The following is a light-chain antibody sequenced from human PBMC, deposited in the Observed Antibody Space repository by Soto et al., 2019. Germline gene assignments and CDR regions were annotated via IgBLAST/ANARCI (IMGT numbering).Light chain of an antibody. CDR2: LNSDGSH. V-gene: IGLV4-69*01. J-gene: IGLJ2*01. CDR1: SGHSSYA. Sequence: QSVLTQSPSASASLGASVKLTCTLSSGHSSYAIAWYQQQPEKGPRYLMKLNSDGSHSKGDGIPDRFSGSSSGAERYLTISSLQSEDEADYYCQTWATGIGVVFGGGTKVTVL. CDR3: QTWATGIGVV.